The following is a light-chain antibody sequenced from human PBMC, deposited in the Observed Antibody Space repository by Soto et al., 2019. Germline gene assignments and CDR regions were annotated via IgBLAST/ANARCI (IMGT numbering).Light chain of an antibody. CDR3: QHYNSYSEA. J-gene: IGKJ1*01. V-gene: IGKV3-20*01. CDR1: QSLSSSY. CDR2: RAS. Sequence: EILLKLSPGTLALYEGERATLSCRASQSLSSSYLVWYQQKPGQAPRLLMYRASTRATGIPARFSGSGSGTEFTLTISSLQPDDFASYYCQHYNSYSEAFGQGTKVDIK.